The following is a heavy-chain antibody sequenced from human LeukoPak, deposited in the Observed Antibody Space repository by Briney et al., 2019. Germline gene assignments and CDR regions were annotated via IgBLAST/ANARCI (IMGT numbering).Heavy chain of an antibody. V-gene: IGHV3-48*04. CDR2: ISSSSSTI. Sequence: PGGSLRLSCAASGFTFSSYSMNWVRQAPGKGLEWVSYISSSSSTIYYADSLKGRFTISRDNAKNSVFLQMNSLRAEDTAVYYCARGRRDGYNLLDAFDIWGQGTVVTVSS. CDR3: ARGRRDGYNLLDAFDI. CDR1: GFTFSSYS. D-gene: IGHD5-24*01. J-gene: IGHJ3*02.